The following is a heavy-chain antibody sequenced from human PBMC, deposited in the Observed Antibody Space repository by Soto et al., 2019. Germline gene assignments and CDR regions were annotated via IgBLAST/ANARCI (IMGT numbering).Heavy chain of an antibody. Sequence: ASAKVSCKASGYTFTGYYMHWVRQAPGQGLEWMGWINPNSGGTNYAQKFQGWVTMTRDTSISTAYMELSRLRSDDTAVYYCARDVGYCSSTSYPHAYYYYGMDVWGQGTTVTVSS. CDR1: GYTFTGYY. J-gene: IGHJ6*02. CDR3: ARDVGYCSSTSYPHAYYYYGMDV. CDR2: INPNSGGT. V-gene: IGHV1-2*04. D-gene: IGHD2-2*01.